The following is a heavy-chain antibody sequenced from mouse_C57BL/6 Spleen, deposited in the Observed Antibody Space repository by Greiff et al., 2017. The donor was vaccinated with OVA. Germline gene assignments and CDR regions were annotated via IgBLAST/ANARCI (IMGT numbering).Heavy chain of an antibody. CDR2: INPYNGGT. V-gene: IGHV1-19*01. J-gene: IGHJ1*03. CDR3: ARGSSSYWYFDV. CDR1: GYTFTDYY. Sequence: VHVKQSGPVLVKPGASVKMSCKASGYTFTDYYMNWVKQSHGRSLEWIGDINPYNGGTSYNQKFKGKATLTVDKSSSTAYMELNSLTSEDSAVYYCARGSSSYWYFDVWGTGTTVTVSS. D-gene: IGHD1-1*01.